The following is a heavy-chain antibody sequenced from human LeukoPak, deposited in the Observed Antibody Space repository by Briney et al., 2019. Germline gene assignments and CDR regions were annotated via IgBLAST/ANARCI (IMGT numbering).Heavy chain of an antibody. CDR1: GFTFSSYW. Sequence: PGGSLRLSCAASGFTFSSYWMSWVRQAPGKGLDWFSAITGSGDFTYYADSVKGRFTISRDSSKSTVYLQMTSLTAEDTAVYYCAKGSGSSRPYYLDYWGRGTLVTVSS. D-gene: IGHD6-25*01. CDR2: ITGSGDFT. CDR3: AKGSGSSRPYYLDY. J-gene: IGHJ4*02. V-gene: IGHV3-23*01.